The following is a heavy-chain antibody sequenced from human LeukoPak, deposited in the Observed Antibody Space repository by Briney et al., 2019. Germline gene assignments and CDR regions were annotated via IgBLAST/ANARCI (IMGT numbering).Heavy chain of an antibody. Sequence: GGSLRLSCAASGFTFSSFAMSWARQAPGKGLEWVSTISDSGGRTHHADSVKGRFTISRDNSKSTLYLQMNSLRPEGTAVYYCDGADFWGQGTLVTVSS. CDR2: ISDSGGRT. J-gene: IGHJ4*02. CDR1: GFTFSSFA. V-gene: IGHV3-23*01. CDR3: DGADF. D-gene: IGHD3-16*01.